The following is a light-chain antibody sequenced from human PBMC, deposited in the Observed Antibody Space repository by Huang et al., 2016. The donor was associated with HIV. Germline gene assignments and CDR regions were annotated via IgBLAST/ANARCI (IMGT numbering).Light chain of an antibody. J-gene: IGKJ2*01. V-gene: IGKV1-39*01. CDR3: QQSYKAPRT. CDR2: GAS. Sequence: DLQMTQSPSSLSSSVGDRVIISCRDSQSINKYVNWYQQMQGKAPKLLIYGASTLQRVVSSGFSGSVAGTDFTLPIGSLQPEDAATYYCQQSYKAPRTFGQGTLLEI. CDR1: QSINKY.